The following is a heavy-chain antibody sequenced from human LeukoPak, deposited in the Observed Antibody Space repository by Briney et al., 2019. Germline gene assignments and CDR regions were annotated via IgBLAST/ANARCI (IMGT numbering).Heavy chain of an antibody. Sequence: GGSLRLSCAASGFTFSSYAMHWVRQAPGKGLEWVAVISYDGSNKYYADSVKGRFTISRDNSKNTLYLQMNSLRAEDTAVYYCARDPELLWFGELWDIDYWGQGTLVTVSS. CDR3: ARDPELLWFGELWDIDY. CDR2: ISYDGSNK. CDR1: GFTFSSYA. V-gene: IGHV3-30*04. J-gene: IGHJ4*02. D-gene: IGHD3-10*01.